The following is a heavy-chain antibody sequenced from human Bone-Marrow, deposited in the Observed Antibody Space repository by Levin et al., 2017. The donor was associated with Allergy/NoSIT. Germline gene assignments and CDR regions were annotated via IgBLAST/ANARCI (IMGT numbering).Heavy chain of an antibody. CDR3: ARGKGLIQPLWYFDY. V-gene: IGHV4-34*01. CDR1: GGSFSGYY. Sequence: SETLSLTCAVYGGSFSGYYWSWIRQPPGKGLEWIGEINHSGSTNYNPSLKSRVTISVDTSKNQFSLKLSSVTAADTAVYYCARGKGLIQPLWYFDYWGQGTLVTVSS. D-gene: IGHD5-18*01. CDR2: INHSGST. J-gene: IGHJ4*02.